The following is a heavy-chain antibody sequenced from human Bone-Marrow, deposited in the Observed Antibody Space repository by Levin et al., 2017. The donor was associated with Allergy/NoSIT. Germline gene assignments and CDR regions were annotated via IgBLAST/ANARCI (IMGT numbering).Heavy chain of an antibody. J-gene: IGHJ4*02. Sequence: SETLSLTCSVSGGSINSNIYYWDWVRQPPGTGLEWIGSSFYSGTTFYNPSLKSRVSISVDTSKNQFSLCLSSVTAADTAVYYCATLSAGLFFNYWGQGALVIVSS. CDR1: GGSINSNIYY. CDR3: ATLSAGLFFNY. CDR2: SFYSGTT. V-gene: IGHV4-39*01. D-gene: IGHD6-13*01.